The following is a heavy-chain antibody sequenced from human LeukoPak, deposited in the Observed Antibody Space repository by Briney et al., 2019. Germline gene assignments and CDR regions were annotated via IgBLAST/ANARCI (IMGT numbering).Heavy chain of an antibody. Sequence: GGSLRLSCAASGFTFSSYGMHWVRQAPGKGLEWVAFIRYDGSNKYYADSVKGRFTISRDNSKNTLYLQMNSLRAEDTAVYYCAKLGLTYYYDSSGYYPDYWGQGTLVTVSS. J-gene: IGHJ4*02. CDR2: IRYDGSNK. D-gene: IGHD3-22*01. V-gene: IGHV3-30*02. CDR1: GFTFSSYG. CDR3: AKLGLTYYYDSSGYYPDY.